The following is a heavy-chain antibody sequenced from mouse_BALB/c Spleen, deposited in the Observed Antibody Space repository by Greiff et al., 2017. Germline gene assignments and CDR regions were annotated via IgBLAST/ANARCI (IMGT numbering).Heavy chain of an antibody. Sequence: QVQLQQSGAELAKPGASVKMSCKASGYTFTSYWMHWVKQRPGQGLEWIGYINPSTGYTEYNQKFKDKATLTADKSSSTAYMQLSSLTSEDSAVYYCARSPYGNSWFAYWGQGTLVTVSA. CDR1: GYTFTSYW. CDR3: ARSPYGNSWFAY. J-gene: IGHJ3*01. CDR2: INPSTGYT. D-gene: IGHD2-1*01. V-gene: IGHV1-7*01.